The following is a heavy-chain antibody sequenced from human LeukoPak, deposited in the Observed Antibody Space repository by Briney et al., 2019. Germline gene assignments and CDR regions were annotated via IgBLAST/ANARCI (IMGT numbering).Heavy chain of an antibody. CDR1: GGSFSGYY. CDR2: INHSGGT. CDR3: ARGRKAAFDI. Sequence: PSETLSLTCAVYGGSFSGYYWSWIRQPPGKGLEWIGEINHSGGTNYNPSLKSRVTISVDTSKNQFSLKLSSVTAADTAVYYCARGRKAAFDIWGQGTMVTVSS. J-gene: IGHJ3*02. V-gene: IGHV4-34*01.